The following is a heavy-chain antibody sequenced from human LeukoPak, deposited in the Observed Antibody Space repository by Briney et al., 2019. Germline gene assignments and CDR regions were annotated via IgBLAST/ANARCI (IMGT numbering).Heavy chain of an antibody. CDR2: ISAYNGNT. CDR1: GYTSTSYG. Sequence: ASVKVSCKASGYTSTSYGISWVRQAPGQGLEWMGWISAYNGNTNYAQKLQGRVTMTTDTSTSTAYMELRSLRSDDTAVYYCARVRGEGYKLYYYDYFMDVWGIGTPVTVSS. D-gene: IGHD5-24*01. CDR3: ARVRGEGYKLYYYDYFMDV. V-gene: IGHV1-18*01. J-gene: IGHJ6*03.